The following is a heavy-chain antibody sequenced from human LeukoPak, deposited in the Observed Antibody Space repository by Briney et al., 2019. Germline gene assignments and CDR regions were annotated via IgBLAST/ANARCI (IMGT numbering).Heavy chain of an antibody. J-gene: IGHJ5*02. V-gene: IGHV4-38-2*01. D-gene: IGHD2-2*01. CDR1: GYSISSGYY. CDR3: ARYCSSTSCYFT. Sequence: PSETLSLTCAVSGYSISSGYYWGWIRQPPGKGLEWIGSIYHSGSTYYNPSLKSRVTISVDTSKDQFSLKLSSVTAAATAVYYCARYCSSTSCYFTWGQGTLVTVSS. CDR2: IYHSGST.